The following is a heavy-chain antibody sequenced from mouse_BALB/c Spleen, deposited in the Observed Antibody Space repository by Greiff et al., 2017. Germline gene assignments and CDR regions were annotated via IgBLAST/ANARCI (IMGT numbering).Heavy chain of an antibody. CDR2: IWGGGST. CDR3: ARNSPSTTGFAY. D-gene: IGHD1-1*01. CDR1: GFSLSRYS. J-gene: IGHJ3*01. Sequence: VQGVESGPGLVAPSQSLSITCTVSGFSLSRYSVHWVRQPPGKGLEWLGMIWGGGSTDYNSALKSRLSISKDNSKSQVFLKMNSLQTDDTAMYYCARNSPSTTGFAYWGQGTLVTVSA. V-gene: IGHV2-6-4*01.